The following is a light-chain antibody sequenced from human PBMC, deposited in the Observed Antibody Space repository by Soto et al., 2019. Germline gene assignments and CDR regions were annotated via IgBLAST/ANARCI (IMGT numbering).Light chain of an antibody. Sequence: VMTQSPYYLALSLCESATINFKCSQSVSSSYLAWYQQKPGQAPRLLIYGASTRATGIPARFSGSGSGTEFTLTISSLQSEDFAVYYCQQYNNWPPRTFGQGTKVDNK. J-gene: IGKJ1*01. CDR2: GAS. V-gene: IGKV3-15*01. CDR1: QSVSSSY. CDR3: QQYNNWPPRT.